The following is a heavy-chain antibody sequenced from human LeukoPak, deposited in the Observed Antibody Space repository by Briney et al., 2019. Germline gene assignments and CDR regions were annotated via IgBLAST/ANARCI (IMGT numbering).Heavy chain of an antibody. CDR1: GGTFSSYA. J-gene: IGHJ4*02. V-gene: IGHV1-69*05. Sequence: GASVKISCKASGGTFSSYAISWVRQAPGHGLEWMGWSIAIFGTANYAQKFQGRVTVTTDESTSTAYMELSSLRFEDTAVYYCERGHRDGYYNDYWGQGTLVTVSS. CDR3: ERGHRDGYYNDY. CDR2: SIAIFGTA. D-gene: IGHD5-24*01.